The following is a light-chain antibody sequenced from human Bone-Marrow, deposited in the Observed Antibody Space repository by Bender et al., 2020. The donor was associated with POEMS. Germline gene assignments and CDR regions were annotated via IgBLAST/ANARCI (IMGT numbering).Light chain of an antibody. V-gene: IGLV1-44*01. CDR3: AVWDDSLNGWV. CDR2: SSH. CDR1: SSNIGAHA. J-gene: IGLJ3*02. Sequence: QSVLTQPPSASGTPGQRVTISCSGGSSNIGAHAVNWYQHLPGPAPKLLIYSSHRRPSEVPDRFSGSRSGTSASLASSGLQSEDVADYYCAVWDDSLNGWVFGGVTKLTV.